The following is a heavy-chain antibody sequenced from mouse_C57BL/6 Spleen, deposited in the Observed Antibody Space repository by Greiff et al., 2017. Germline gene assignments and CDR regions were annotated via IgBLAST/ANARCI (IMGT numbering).Heavy chain of an antibody. CDR1: GYTFTDYY. Sequence: EVQLQQSGPELVKPGASVKISCKASGYTFTDYYMNWVKQSHGKSLEWIGDINPNNGGTSYNQKFKGKATLTVDTSSSTAYMELRSLTSEDSAVYYCAVSYYGKMMDYWGQGTSVTVSS. J-gene: IGHJ4*01. CDR3: AVSYYGKMMDY. D-gene: IGHD2-10*01. V-gene: IGHV1-26*01. CDR2: INPNNGGT.